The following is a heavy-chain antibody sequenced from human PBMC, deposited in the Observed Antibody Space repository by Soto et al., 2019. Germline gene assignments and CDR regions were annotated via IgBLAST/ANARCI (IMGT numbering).Heavy chain of an antibody. V-gene: IGHV3-30-3*01. CDR3: ARGGYCISTSCYPIDYYYYGMDV. J-gene: IGHJ6*02. CDR2: ISYDGSNK. Sequence: GGSLRLSCAASGFTFSSYAMHWVRQAPGKGLEWVAVISYDGSNKYYADSVKGRFTISRDNSKNTLYLQMNSLRAEDTAVYYCARGGYCISTSCYPIDYYYYGMDVWGQGTTVTVSS. D-gene: IGHD2-2*01. CDR1: GFTFSSYA.